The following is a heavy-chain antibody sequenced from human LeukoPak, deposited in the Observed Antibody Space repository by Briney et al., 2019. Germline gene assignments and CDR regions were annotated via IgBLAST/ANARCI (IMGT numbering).Heavy chain of an antibody. D-gene: IGHD1-1*01. Sequence: PGGSLRLSCAASGFTFSSYSMNWVRQAPGKGLEWVSYISSSSSTIYYADSVKGRFTISRDNAKNSLYLQMNSLRAEDTAAYYCARSPHNWNGEDYYYYMDVWGKGTTVTVSS. V-gene: IGHV3-48*04. CDR1: GFTFSSYS. CDR3: ARSPHNWNGEDYYYYMDV. J-gene: IGHJ6*03. CDR2: ISSSSSTI.